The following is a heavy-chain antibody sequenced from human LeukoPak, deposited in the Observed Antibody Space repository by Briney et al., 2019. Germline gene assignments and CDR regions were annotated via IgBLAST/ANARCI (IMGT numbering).Heavy chain of an antibody. CDR3: ARDLNRYFDY. V-gene: IGHV3-30-3*01. J-gene: IGHJ4*02. Sequence: GRSLRLSCAASGFTLSAYALHWVRQAPGKGLEWVSVISYDGRDKYYADSVKGRFTISRDSSKNTLYLQMNSLRAEDTAVYYCARDLNRYFDYWGQGTLVTVSS. CDR2: ISYDGRDK. CDR1: GFTLSAYA.